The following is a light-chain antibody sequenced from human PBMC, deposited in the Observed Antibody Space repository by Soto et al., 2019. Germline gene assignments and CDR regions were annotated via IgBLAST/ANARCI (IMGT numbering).Light chain of an antibody. CDR2: DVS. Sequence: QSVLTQPASVSGSPGQSITISCTGTSRDVGGYNYVSWYQQHPGKAPKLMIYDVSNRPSGVSNRFSGSKSGNTASLTISGLQAEDEAEYYCSSYTSSSTLVVFGTGTKVTVL. CDR1: SRDVGGYNY. J-gene: IGLJ1*01. V-gene: IGLV2-14*01. CDR3: SSYTSSSTLVV.